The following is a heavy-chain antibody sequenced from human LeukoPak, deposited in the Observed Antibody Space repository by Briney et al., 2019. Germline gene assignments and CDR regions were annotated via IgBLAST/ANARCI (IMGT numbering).Heavy chain of an antibody. CDR3: ARQPGIAVAGVNY. J-gene: IGHJ4*02. CDR2: IYPGDSDT. Sequence: GESLQISCQGSGYSFTNYWIGWVRPMPGKGLEWMGIIYPGDSDTRYSPSFQGQVTISADKSISTAYLQWSSLKASDTAMYYCARQPGIAVAGVNYWGQGTLVTVSS. V-gene: IGHV5-51*01. CDR1: GYSFTNYW. D-gene: IGHD6-19*01.